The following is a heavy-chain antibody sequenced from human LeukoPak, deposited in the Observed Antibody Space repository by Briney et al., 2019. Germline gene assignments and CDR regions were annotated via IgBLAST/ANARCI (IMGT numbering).Heavy chain of an antibody. CDR1: GFTFSNYK. V-gene: IGHV3-21*01. J-gene: IGHJ4*02. D-gene: IGHD6-19*01. CDR3: ATVSDGWSGY. CDR2: ISTSSNYI. Sequence: GGSLRLSCAASGFTFSNYKMNWVRQAPGKGLEWVSFISTSSNYIYYSDSVKGRFTIPRDNAKNSLFVQMNSLRAEDTAVYYCATVSDGWSGYWGQGTLVTVSS.